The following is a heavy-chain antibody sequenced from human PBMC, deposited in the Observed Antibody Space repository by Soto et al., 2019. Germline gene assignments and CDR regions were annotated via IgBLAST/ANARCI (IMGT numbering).Heavy chain of an antibody. CDR2: IKSKTDGGTT. J-gene: IGHJ4*02. CDR1: GFTFSNAW. CDR3: TTEVVITAIDY. Sequence: GGSLRLSCAASGFTFSNAWMNRVRQAPGKGLEWVGRIKSKTDGGTTDYAAPVKGRFTISRDDSKNTLYLQMNSLKTEDTAVCYCTTEVVITAIDYWGQGTLVTSPQ. V-gene: IGHV3-15*07. D-gene: IGHD3-22*01.